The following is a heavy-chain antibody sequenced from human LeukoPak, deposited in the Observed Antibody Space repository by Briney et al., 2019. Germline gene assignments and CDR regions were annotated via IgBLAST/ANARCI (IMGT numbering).Heavy chain of an antibody. Sequence: GASVKVSCKASGYTFTGYYMHWVRQAPGQGLEWMGWINPNSGGTNYAQKFQGRVTMTRDTSISTAYMELSRLRSDGTAVYYCARVQGDGYYFDYWGQGTLVTVSS. CDR2: INPNSGGT. V-gene: IGHV1-2*02. J-gene: IGHJ4*02. D-gene: IGHD3-16*01. CDR1: GYTFTGYY. CDR3: ARVQGDGYYFDY.